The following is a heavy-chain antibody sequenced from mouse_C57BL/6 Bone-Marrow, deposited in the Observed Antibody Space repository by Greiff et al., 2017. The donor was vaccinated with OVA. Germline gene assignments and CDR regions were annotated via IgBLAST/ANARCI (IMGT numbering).Heavy chain of an antibody. V-gene: IGHV1-81*01. CDR2: IYPRSGNT. Sequence: VQLQQSGAELARPGASVKLSCKASGYTFTSYGISWVKQRTGQGLEWIGEIYPRSGNTYYNEKFKGKATLTADKSSSTAYMELRSLTSEDSAVYFCARPDSSGSGYYLDYWGQGTTLTVSS. CDR1: GYTFTSYG. D-gene: IGHD3-2*02. J-gene: IGHJ2*01. CDR3: ARPDSSGSGYYLDY.